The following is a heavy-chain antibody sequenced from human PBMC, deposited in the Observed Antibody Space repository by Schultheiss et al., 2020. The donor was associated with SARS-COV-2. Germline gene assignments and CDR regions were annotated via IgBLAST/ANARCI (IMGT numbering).Heavy chain of an antibody. CDR3: VKESIVVVPASFDY. J-gene: IGHJ4*02. V-gene: IGHV3-30*02. D-gene: IGHD2-2*01. Sequence: GESLKISCAASGFTFSSYAMSWVRQAPGKGLEWVAVIWYDGSNKYYADSVKGRFTISRDNSKNTLYLQMSSLRAEDTAVYYCVKESIVVVPASFDYWGQGTLVTVSS. CDR2: IWYDGSNK. CDR1: GFTFSSYA.